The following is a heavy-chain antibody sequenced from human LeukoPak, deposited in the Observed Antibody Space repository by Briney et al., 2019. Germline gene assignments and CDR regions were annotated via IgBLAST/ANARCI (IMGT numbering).Heavy chain of an antibody. D-gene: IGHD5-24*01. Sequence: SETLSLTCTVSGGSISSGGYYWSWIRQHPGKGLEWIGYIYYSGSTYYNPSLKSRVTISVDTSKNQFSLELSSVTAADTAVYYCAREVRRDGYNFDYWGQGTLVTVSS. CDR1: GGSISSGGYY. CDR2: IYYSGST. J-gene: IGHJ4*02. V-gene: IGHV4-31*03. CDR3: AREVRRDGYNFDY.